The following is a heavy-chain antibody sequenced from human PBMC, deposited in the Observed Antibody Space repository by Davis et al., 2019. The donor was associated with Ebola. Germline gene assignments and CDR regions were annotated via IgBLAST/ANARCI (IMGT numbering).Heavy chain of an antibody. CDR1: RIIASSNH. V-gene: IGHV3-53*01. CDR3: ARDLGSSTDY. CDR2: FYSRGAI. J-gene: IGHJ4*02. Sequence: PGGSLRLSCAAPRIIASSNHMSWVRQAPGKGLEWVSTFYSRGAIYYADSVKGRFTISRDNSKNTVLLQMSSLRAEDTAVYYCARDLGSSTDYWGQGTLVTVSS. D-gene: IGHD6-6*01.